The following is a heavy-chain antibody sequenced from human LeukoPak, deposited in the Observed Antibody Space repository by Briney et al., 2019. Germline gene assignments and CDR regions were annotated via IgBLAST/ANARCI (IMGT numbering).Heavy chain of an antibody. D-gene: IGHD2-2*01. CDR1: GFTFSSYS. Sequence: GGSLRLSCAASGFTFSSYSMNWVRQAPGKGLEWVSSISSSSSYIYYADSVKGRFTISRGNAKNSLYLQMNSLRAEDTAVYYCARRYCSSTSCSPFDYWGQGTLVTVSS. CDR3: ARRYCSSTSCSPFDY. J-gene: IGHJ4*02. CDR2: ISSSSSYI. V-gene: IGHV3-21*01.